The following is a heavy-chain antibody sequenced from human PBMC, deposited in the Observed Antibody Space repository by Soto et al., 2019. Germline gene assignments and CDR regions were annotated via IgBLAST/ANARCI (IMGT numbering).Heavy chain of an antibody. CDR3: ALFDFAGSAFDI. D-gene: IGHD1-26*01. Sequence: QITLKESGPPLVKPTQTLTLTCTFSGFSLSTSGVGVGWIRQPPGKALEWLALIYWNDDKRYSPSLKSRLTITKDTSKNQVVLTMTNMDPVDTATYYCALFDFAGSAFDIWGQGTMVTVSS. J-gene: IGHJ3*02. CDR2: IYWNDDK. CDR1: GFSLSTSGVG. V-gene: IGHV2-5*01.